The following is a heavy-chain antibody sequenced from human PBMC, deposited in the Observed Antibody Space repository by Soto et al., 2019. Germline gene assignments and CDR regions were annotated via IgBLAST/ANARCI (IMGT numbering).Heavy chain of an antibody. CDR3: ARGEIVAD. CDR2: IYSSGRT. CDR1: GFTVSNNY. Sequence: EVQLVETGGGLVQPGGSLRLSCAASGFTVSNNYMSWVRQAPGKGLECVSIIYSSGRTFYLDSVKGRFTISRDNSKNTLYLKMDSLRADDTAVYYCARGEIVADWGQGTLVTVSS. D-gene: IGHD5-12*01. J-gene: IGHJ4*02. V-gene: IGHV3-53*02.